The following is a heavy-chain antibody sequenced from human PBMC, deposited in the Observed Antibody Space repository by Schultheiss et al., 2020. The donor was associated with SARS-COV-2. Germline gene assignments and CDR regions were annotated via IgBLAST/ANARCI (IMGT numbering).Heavy chain of an antibody. V-gene: IGHV3-30*12. CDR1: GFTFSSYG. D-gene: IGHD3-22*01. CDR2: ISYDGSNK. CDR3: ARGLQPFYDSSGYLDY. Sequence: GGSLRLSCAASGFTFSSYGMHWVRQAPGKGLEWVAVISYDGSNKYYADSVKGRFTISRDNSKNTLYLQMNSLRAEDTAVYYCARGLQPFYDSSGYLDYWGQGTLVTVSS. J-gene: IGHJ4*02.